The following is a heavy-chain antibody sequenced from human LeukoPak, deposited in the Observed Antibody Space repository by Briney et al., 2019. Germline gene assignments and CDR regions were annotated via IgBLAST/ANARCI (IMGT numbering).Heavy chain of an antibody. CDR3: ARVKEWELHYYFDY. J-gene: IGHJ4*02. CDR1: GYTFTGYY. V-gene: IGHV1-2*02. CDR2: INPNSGGT. Sequence: GASVKVSCKASGYTFTGYYMHWVRQAPGQGLEWMGWINPNSGGTNYAQKFQGMLTMTRNTSINTAYMELSRLRSDDTAVYYCARVKEWELHYYFDYWGQGTLVTVSS. D-gene: IGHD1-26*01.